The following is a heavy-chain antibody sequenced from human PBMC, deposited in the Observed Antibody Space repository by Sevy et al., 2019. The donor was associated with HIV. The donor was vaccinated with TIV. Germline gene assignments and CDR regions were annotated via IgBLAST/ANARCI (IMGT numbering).Heavy chain of an antibody. CDR2: ITGSGSST. V-gene: IGHV3-23*01. CDR3: AKEHDNSWFDP. J-gene: IGHJ5*02. CDR1: GFTFNFYA. Sequence: GGSLRLSCAASGFTFNFYAMTWVRQAPGKGLEWVSSITGSGSSTYYADSVKGRFTISRDNSKNTLYLQMNSLRAEDTAVYYCAKEHDNSWFDPRGQGTLVTVSS. D-gene: IGHD3-9*01.